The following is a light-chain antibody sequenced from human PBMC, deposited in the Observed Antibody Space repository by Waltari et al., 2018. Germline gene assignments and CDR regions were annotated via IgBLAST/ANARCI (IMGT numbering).Light chain of an antibody. CDR1: SLRSYY. CDR3: NSRDSSGNHWV. Sequence: SSELTQAPAVSVALGQTVRTTCQGDSLRSYYASWYNKKQGQAPVLVIYGTNNRPSGIPDRFSGSSSGNTASLTITGAQAEDEADYYCNSRDSSGNHWVFGGGTKLTVL. CDR2: GTN. J-gene: IGLJ3*02. V-gene: IGLV3-19*01.